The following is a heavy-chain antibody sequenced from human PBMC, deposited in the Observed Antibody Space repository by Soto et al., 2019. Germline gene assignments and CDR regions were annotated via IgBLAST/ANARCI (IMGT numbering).Heavy chain of an antibody. CDR3: ARVQSFGGVMRPYYDY. J-gene: IGHJ4*02. Sequence: SETLSLTCTVSGGSISSYYWSWIRQPPGKGLEWIGYIYYSGSTNYNPSLKSRVTISVDTSKNQFSLKLSSVTAADTAVYYCARVQSFGGVMRPYYDYWGQGTLVTVSS. V-gene: IGHV4-59*08. CDR2: IYYSGST. CDR1: GGSISSYY. D-gene: IGHD3-16*01.